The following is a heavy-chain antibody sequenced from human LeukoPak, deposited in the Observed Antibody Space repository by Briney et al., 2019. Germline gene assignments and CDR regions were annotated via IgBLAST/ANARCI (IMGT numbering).Heavy chain of an antibody. Sequence: GGSLRLSCAASGFTFSSYEMNWVRQAPGKGLEWVSYISSSGSTIYYADSVKGRFTISRDNAKNSLYLQMNSLRAEDTAVYYCARGRGYCSGGSCYRPSDYWGQGTLVTVSS. CDR1: GFTFSSYE. CDR3: ARGRGYCSGGSCYRPSDY. CDR2: ISSSGSTI. D-gene: IGHD2-15*01. V-gene: IGHV3-48*03. J-gene: IGHJ4*02.